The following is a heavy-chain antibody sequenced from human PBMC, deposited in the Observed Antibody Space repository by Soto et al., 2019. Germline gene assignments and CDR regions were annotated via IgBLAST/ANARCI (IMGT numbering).Heavy chain of an antibody. CDR2: IYYSGST. J-gene: IGHJ5*02. V-gene: IGHV4-31*03. CDR3: ARFHMSSSWPNTPNESYNWFDP. CDR1: GGSISSGGYY. D-gene: IGHD6-13*01. Sequence: SETLSLTCTVSGGSISSGGYYWSWIRQHPGKGLEWIGYIYYSGSTYYNPSLKSRVTISVDTSKNQFSLKLGSVTAADTAVYYCARFHMSSSWPNTPNESYNWFDPWGQGTLVTVSS.